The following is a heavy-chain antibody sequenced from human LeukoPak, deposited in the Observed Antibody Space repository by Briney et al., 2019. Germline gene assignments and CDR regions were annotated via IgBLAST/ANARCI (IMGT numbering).Heavy chain of an antibody. V-gene: IGHV4-59*08. Sequence: SETLSLTCTVSGGSIRSYYWSWIRQPPGKGLEWIGYIYYSGSTNYNPSLKSRGTISVDTSKTQFSLKLSSLTAADTAVYYCARRPYYYGSGSSIYYFDYWGPGTLVTVS. D-gene: IGHD3-10*01. CDR1: GGSIRSYY. CDR2: IYYSGST. CDR3: ARRPYYYGSGSSIYYFDY. J-gene: IGHJ4*02.